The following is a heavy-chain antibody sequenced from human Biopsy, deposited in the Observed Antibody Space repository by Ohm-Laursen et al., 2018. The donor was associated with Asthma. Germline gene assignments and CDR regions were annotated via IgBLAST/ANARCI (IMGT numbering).Heavy chain of an antibody. CDR2: IWYDGSNK. J-gene: IGHJ6*02. CDR3: AREGGDYLSGYYYYYGMDV. Sequence: SLRLSCAQSGFTFSSYGMHWVRPAPGKGLEWVAVIWYDGSNKYYADSVKGRFTISRDNSKNTLYLQMNSLRAEDTAVYYCAREGGDYLSGYYYYYGMDVWGQGTTVTVSS. CDR1: GFTFSSYG. D-gene: IGHD4-17*01. V-gene: IGHV3-33*01.